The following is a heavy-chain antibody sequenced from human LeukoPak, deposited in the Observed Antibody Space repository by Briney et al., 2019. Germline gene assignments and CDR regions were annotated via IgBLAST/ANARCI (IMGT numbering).Heavy chain of an antibody. V-gene: IGHV1-46*01. CDR3: AVAGTVVAF. Sequence: ASVKVSCKASGYTFTSYYMHWVRQAPGQGLEWMGIINPSGGSTSYAQKFQGRVTMTRDTSISTAYMELSRLRSDDTAVYYCAVAGTVVAFWGQGTLVTVSS. D-gene: IGHD6-19*01. CDR2: INPSGGST. CDR1: GYTFTSYY. J-gene: IGHJ4*02.